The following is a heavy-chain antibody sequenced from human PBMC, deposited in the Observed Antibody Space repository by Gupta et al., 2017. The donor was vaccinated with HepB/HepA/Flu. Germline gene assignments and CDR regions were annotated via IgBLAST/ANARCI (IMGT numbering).Heavy chain of an antibody. Sequence: QVHLVQSGAEVKKPGASVKVSCQASEYILSTSDINWVRQAAGQGPEWLGWMNANSGNTGYAQDFRGRITLTRDTSISTAYMQLDSLTSGDTAIYYCATSVISTPAVKRRYFDSWGQGTLVTVSS. J-gene: IGHJ4*02. CDR3: ATSVISTPAVKRRYFDS. D-gene: IGHD3-16*02. V-gene: IGHV1-8*01. CDR2: MNANSGNT. CDR1: EYILSTSD.